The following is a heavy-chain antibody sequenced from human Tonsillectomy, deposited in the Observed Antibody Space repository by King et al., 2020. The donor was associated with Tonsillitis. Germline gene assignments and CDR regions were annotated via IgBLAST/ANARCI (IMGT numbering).Heavy chain of an antibody. Sequence: VQLQESGPGLVKPSETLSLTCTVSGGSISSYFWSVIRQPPGQGLEWIGYIYYTGGTNYNPSLKSQFTISVDTSKTQFSLKLSSVTAADTAVYYCAISSSWYGSYWGQGTLVTVSS. CDR1: GGSISSYF. CDR3: AISSSWYGSY. CDR2: IYYTGGT. J-gene: IGHJ4*02. D-gene: IGHD6-13*01. V-gene: IGHV4-59*08.